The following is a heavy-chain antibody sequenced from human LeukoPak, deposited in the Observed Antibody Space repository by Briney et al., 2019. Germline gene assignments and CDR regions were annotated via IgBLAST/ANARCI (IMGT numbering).Heavy chain of an antibody. J-gene: IGHJ4*02. Sequence: PSETLSLTCTVSGGSISSYYWSWIRQPPGKGLEWIGYIYYSGSTNYNPSLKSRVTISVDTSKNQFSLKLSSVTAADTAVYYCATSRAYDYHFDYWGQGTLVTVSS. V-gene: IGHV4-59*01. CDR1: GGSISSYY. CDR2: IYYSGST. CDR3: ATSRAYDYHFDY. D-gene: IGHD5-12*01.